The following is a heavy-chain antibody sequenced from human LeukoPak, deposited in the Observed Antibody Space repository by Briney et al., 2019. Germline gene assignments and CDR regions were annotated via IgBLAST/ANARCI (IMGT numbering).Heavy chain of an antibody. J-gene: IGHJ4*02. Sequence: PGGSLRLSCAASGFTFSSYAMSWVRQAPGQGLEWVSAISGSGGSTYYADSVKGRFTISRDNSKNTLYLQMNSLRAGDTAVYYCAKGYCSSTSCYLYYFDYWGQGTLVTVSS. CDR1: GFTFSSYA. D-gene: IGHD2-2*01. CDR2: ISGSGGST. V-gene: IGHV3-23*01. CDR3: AKGYCSSTSCYLYYFDY.